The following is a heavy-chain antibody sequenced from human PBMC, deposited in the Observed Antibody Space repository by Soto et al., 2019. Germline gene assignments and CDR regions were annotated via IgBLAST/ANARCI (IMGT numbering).Heavy chain of an antibody. V-gene: IGHV3-11*05. J-gene: IGHJ4*02. CDR2: ISSSTSHT. CDR3: ARGRGAAADYFDL. D-gene: IGHD6-13*01. Sequence: PGGSLRLSCAVSGFTFSDYYMTWIRQAPGKGLEWVSYISSSTSHTNYADSVKGRFTISRDNAKNSLFLQMNSLRAEDTAVYYCARGRGAAADYFDLWGQGTLVTAPQ. CDR1: GFTFSDYY.